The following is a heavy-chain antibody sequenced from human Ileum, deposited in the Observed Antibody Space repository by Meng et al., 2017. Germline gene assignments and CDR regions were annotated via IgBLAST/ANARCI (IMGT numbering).Heavy chain of an antibody. CDR3: ARDHWGSLDY. D-gene: IGHD7-27*01. CDR2: AGT. J-gene: IGHJ4*02. CDR1: GGSVSTSDYP. V-gene: IGHV4-61*08. Sequence: GQLTESGPGVVRPSETLSLICTVSGGSVSTSDYPWGWIRQPPGKGLEWIGYAGTNYNPSLKSRVTISVDTSKRQFSLKLTSVTAADTAVYYCARDHWGSLDYWGQGILVTVSS.